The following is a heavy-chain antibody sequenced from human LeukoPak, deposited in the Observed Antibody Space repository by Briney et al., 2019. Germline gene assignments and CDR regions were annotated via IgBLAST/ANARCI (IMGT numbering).Heavy chain of an antibody. CDR2: ISWNSGSI. J-gene: IGHJ2*01. Sequence: GGSLRLSCAASGFTFDDYAMHWVRQAPGKGLEWVSGISWNSGSIGYADSVKGRFTISRDNAKNSLYLQMNSLRAEDTALYYCAKGLGDSSGYYSLYWYFDLWGRGTLVTVSS. D-gene: IGHD3-22*01. V-gene: IGHV3-9*01. CDR3: AKGLGDSSGYYSLYWYFDL. CDR1: GFTFDDYA.